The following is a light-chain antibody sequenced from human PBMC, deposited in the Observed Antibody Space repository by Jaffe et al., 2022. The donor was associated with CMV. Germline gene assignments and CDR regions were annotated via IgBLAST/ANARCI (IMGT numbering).Light chain of an antibody. CDR1: SSDVGNYNL. CDR3: CSYASSGALI. Sequence: QSALTQPASVSGSPGQSITISCTGTSSDVGNYNLVSWYQQNPGKAPKLIIYEVSERPSGVSNRFSGSKSGNTASLAISGLQDEDEADYYCCSYASSGALIFGGGTKVTVL. V-gene: IGLV2-23*02. CDR2: EVS. J-gene: IGLJ2*01.